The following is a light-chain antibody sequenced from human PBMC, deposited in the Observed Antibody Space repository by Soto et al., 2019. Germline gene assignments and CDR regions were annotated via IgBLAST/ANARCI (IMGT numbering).Light chain of an antibody. Sequence: QSVLTQPASVSGSPGQSITISCTKTSSDVGSYNLVSWYQQHPAKAPKLIIYEGSKRPSAVSSRFSGSDSGNTASLTISGLQAEDEADYYCCSYAGSGTYVFGGGTKVTAL. CDR3: CSYAGSGTYV. V-gene: IGLV2-23*01. CDR2: EGS. J-gene: IGLJ1*01. CDR1: SSDVGSYNL.